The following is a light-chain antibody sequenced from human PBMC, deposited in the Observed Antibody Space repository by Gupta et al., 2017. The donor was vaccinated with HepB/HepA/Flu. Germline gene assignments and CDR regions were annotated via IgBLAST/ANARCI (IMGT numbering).Light chain of an antibody. CDR1: RSNIGAGSD. CDR2: GNF. CDR3: QSYDSSLSGSRVV. Sequence: QSVLTPPPSVSGAPGQRVTIYCTGRRSNIGAGSDVHWYQQLPGTAPNLLIYGNFNRPSGVPDRFSGSKSGTSGSLAITGLQAEDEADYYCQSYDSSLSGSRVVFGGGTKLTVL. J-gene: IGLJ2*01. V-gene: IGLV1-40*01.